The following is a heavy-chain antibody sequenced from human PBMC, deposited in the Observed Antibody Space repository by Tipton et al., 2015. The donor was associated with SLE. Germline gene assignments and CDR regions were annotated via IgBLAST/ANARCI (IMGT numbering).Heavy chain of an antibody. CDR3: ARGVGQQLALGY. J-gene: IGHJ4*02. D-gene: IGHD6-13*01. CDR1: GGSISSSSYY. Sequence: TLSLTCTVSGGSISSSSYYWGWIRQPPGKGLEWIGSIYYSGSTYYNPSLKSRVTISVDTSKNQFSLKLSSVTAADTAVYYCARGVGQQLALGYWGQGTLVTVSS. CDR2: IYYSGST. V-gene: IGHV4-39*07.